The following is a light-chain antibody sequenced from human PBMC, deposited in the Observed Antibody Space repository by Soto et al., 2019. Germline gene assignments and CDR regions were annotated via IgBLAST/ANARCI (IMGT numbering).Light chain of an antibody. CDR3: QQYNNWHGT. J-gene: IGKJ1*01. V-gene: IGKV3-15*01. Sequence: EIVMTQSPATLSVSPGERATLSCRASQSVSSNLAWYQQKPGQAPRLLIYGASTRATGIPARFSGSGSGTEFTLTISRLQSEDFAVYYCQQYNNWHGTFGQGTKV. CDR2: GAS. CDR1: QSVSSN.